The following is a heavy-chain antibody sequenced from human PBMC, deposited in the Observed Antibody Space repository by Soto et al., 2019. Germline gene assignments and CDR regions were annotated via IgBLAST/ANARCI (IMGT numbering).Heavy chain of an antibody. D-gene: IGHD2-15*01. CDR3: AILRYRGYHTHFYYGMDV. CDR2: ISTYNDNT. Sequence: QVHLEQSGIEVKKPGASVKVTCKASGYTFHNFGISWVRQAPGQGLEWMGWISTYNDNTNYAQNFHGRVTMTTDTSTSTASMELRSLRPDDTAVYYCAILRYRGYHTHFYYGMDVWGQGTTVSVSS. CDR1: GYTFHNFG. V-gene: IGHV1-18*01. J-gene: IGHJ6*02.